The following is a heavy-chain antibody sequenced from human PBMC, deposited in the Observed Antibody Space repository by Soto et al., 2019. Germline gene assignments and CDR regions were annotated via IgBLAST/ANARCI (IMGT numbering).Heavy chain of an antibody. V-gene: IGHV1-8*01. D-gene: IGHD3-10*01. J-gene: IGHJ3*02. CDR2: MNPNSGNT. CDR1: GYTFTSYD. CDR3: ARGINYYGSGDDAFDI. Sequence: QVQLVQSGAEVKKPGASVKVSCKASGYTFTSYDINWVRQATGQGLEWMGWMNPNSGNTGYAQKFQGRVTMTRNTXIXXAYMELSSLRSEDTAMYYCARGINYYGSGDDAFDIWGQGTMVTVSS.